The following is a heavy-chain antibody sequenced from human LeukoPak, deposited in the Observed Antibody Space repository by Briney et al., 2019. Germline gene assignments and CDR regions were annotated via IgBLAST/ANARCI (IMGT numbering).Heavy chain of an antibody. CDR1: GGSISSYY. Sequence: SETLSLTCTVSGGSISSYYWSWIRQPPGKGLEWIGYIYYSGITNYNPSLKSRVTISVDTSKNQFSLKLSSVTAADTAVYYCASNRRAAFDIWGQGTMVTVSS. J-gene: IGHJ3*02. CDR2: IYYSGIT. V-gene: IGHV4-59*01. CDR3: ASNRRAAFDI. D-gene: IGHD1-14*01.